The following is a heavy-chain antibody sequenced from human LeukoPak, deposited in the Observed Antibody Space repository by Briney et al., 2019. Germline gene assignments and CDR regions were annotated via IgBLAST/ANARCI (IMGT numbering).Heavy chain of an antibody. CDR3: ARGPAPRGYCSSTSCYYYYGMEV. J-gene: IGHJ6*02. V-gene: IGHV4-34*01. CDR1: GGSFSGYY. D-gene: IGHD2-2*01. Sequence: PSETLSLTCAVYGGSFSGYYWSWIRQPPGKGLEWIGEINHRGSTNYNPSLKSRVTISVDTSKNQFSLKLSSVTAADTAVYYCARGPAPRGYCSSTSCYYYYGMEVWGQGTTVTVSS. CDR2: INHRGST.